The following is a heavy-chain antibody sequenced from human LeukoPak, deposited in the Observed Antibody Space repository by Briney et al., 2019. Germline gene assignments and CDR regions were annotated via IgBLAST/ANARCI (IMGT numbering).Heavy chain of an antibody. V-gene: IGHV1-18*01. CDR3: AREAEGGGFIDY. J-gene: IGHJ4*02. CDR1: GYTFTSYG. D-gene: IGHD3-16*01. CDR2: ISAYNGNT. Sequence: ASVKVSCKASGYTFTSYGISWVRQAHGQGLEWMGWISAYNGNTNYAQKLQGRVTMTTDTSTSTAYMGLRSLRSDDTAVYYCAREAEGGGFIDYWGQGTLVTVSS.